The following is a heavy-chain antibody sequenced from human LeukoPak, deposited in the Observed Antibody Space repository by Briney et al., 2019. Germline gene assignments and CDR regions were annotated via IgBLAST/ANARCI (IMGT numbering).Heavy chain of an antibody. CDR2: ISGSGGST. CDR3: AKMVLRQLDY. J-gene: IGHJ4*02. CDR1: GFTFGSYA. D-gene: IGHD4/OR15-4a*01. Sequence: PGGSLRLSCAASGFTFGSYAMSWVRQAPGKGLEWVSAISGSGGSTYYADSVKGRFTISRDNSKNTLYLQMSSLRAEDTAVYYCAKMVLRQLDYWGQGTLVTVSS. V-gene: IGHV3-23*01.